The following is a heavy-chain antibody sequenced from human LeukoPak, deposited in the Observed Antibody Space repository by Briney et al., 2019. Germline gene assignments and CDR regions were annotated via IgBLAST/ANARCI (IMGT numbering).Heavy chain of an antibody. J-gene: IGHJ3*02. D-gene: IGHD2-15*01. CDR3: ARGGVVSCRGRSCFGAGLAFDI. V-gene: IGHV1-18*01. Sequence: ASVKVSCKASGYTFTSYGISWVRQAPGQGLEWMGWISAYNGNTNYAQKLQGRVTMTTDTSTSTAYMELRSLRSDHTAVYYCARGGVVSCRGRSCFGAGLAFDIWGQGTMVTVSS. CDR1: GYTFTSYG. CDR2: ISAYNGNT.